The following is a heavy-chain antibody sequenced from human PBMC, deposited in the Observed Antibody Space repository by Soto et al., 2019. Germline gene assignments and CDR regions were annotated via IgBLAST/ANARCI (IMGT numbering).Heavy chain of an antibody. D-gene: IGHD3-22*01. CDR2: IDWDDDK. CDR1: GFSLSTSGMC. CDR3: ARSLYYYDSSGYLH. J-gene: IGHJ4*02. Sequence: SGPTLVNPTQTLTLTCTFSGFSLSTSGMCVSWIRQPPGKALEWLALIDWDDDKYYSTSLKTRLTISKDTSKNQVVLTMTNMDPVDTATYYSARSLYYYDSSGYLHWGQGTLVTVYS. V-gene: IGHV2-70*01.